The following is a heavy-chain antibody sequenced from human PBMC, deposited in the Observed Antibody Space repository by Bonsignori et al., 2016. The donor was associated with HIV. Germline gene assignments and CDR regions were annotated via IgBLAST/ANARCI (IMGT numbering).Heavy chain of an antibody. V-gene: IGHV4-34*01. D-gene: IGHD2-8*01. Sequence: WIRQPPGKGLEWIGEINDSGSTNYNPSLKSRVTISADTSKNQFSLKVRSVTAADTAVYYCAGVWYTNSLVNDYWGQGTLVTVSS. J-gene: IGHJ4*02. CDR2: INDSGST. CDR3: AGVWYTNSLVNDY.